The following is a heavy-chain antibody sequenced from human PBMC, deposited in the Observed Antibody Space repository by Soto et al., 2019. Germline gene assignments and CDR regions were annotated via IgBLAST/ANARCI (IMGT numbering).Heavy chain of an antibody. CDR3: ARDRNPPSTPFDI. J-gene: IGHJ3*02. V-gene: IGHV3-48*02. Sequence: EVQLVESGGGLVKPGGSLRLSGAASGFPFSSYSMNWVRQAPGRGLEWVSYISSSSSTIYYADSVKGRFTISRDNAKNSLYLQMNSLRDEDTAVYYCARDRNPPSTPFDIWGQGTMVTVSS. CDR2: ISSSSSTI. CDR1: GFPFSSYS. D-gene: IGHD2-2*01.